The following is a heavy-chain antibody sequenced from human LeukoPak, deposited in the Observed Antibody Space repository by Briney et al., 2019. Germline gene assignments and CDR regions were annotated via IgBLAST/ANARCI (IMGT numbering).Heavy chain of an antibody. CDR3: ARSVGYSRSDY. J-gene: IGHJ4*02. CDR2: MNPNSGNT. V-gene: IGHV1-8*03. Sequence: ASVKVSCKASGYTFTSYDINWVRQATGQGLEWMGWMNPNSGNTGYAQKFQGRVTITRNTSISTAYMELSSLRSEDTAVYYCARSVGYSRSDYWGQRTLVTVSS. D-gene: IGHD6-13*01. CDR1: GYTFTSYD.